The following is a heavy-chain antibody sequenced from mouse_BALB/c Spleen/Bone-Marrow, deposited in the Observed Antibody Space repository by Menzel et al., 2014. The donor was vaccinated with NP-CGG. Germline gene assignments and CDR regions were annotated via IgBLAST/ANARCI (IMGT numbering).Heavy chain of an antibody. CDR3: ARDY. Sequence: VKLQESGPELAKPGASVKTSCKAPGYTFTDTWIHWIKQRPGQGLEWIGYINPSTGYAEYNQNFKDKATLTVDKSSSTAYMQLSSLTSEDSAVYYCARDYWGQGTTLTVSS. J-gene: IGHJ2*01. V-gene: IGHV1-7*01. CDR2: INPSTGYA. CDR1: GYTFTDTW.